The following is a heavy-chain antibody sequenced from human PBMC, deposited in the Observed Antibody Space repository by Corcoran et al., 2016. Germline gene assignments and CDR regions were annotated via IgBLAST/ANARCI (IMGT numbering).Heavy chain of an antibody. J-gene: IGHJ4*02. V-gene: IGHV5-51*01. Sequence: EVQLVQSGAEVKKPGESLKISCKGSGYSFTSYWIGWVRQMPGKGLEWMGIIYPGDSDTRYSPSFQGQVTISADKSISTAYLQWSSLKASDTAMYYCARRSLMRKVGTYYFDYWGQGTLVTVSS. CDR3: ARRSLMRKVGTYYFDY. CDR1: GYSFTSYW. CDR2: IYPGDSDT. D-gene: IGHD1-26*01.